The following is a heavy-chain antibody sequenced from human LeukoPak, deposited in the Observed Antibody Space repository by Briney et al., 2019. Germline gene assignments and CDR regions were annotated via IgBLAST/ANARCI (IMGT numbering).Heavy chain of an antibody. J-gene: IGHJ4*02. CDR3: ARRRASSALDY. Sequence: GGSLRLSCAASGFTFSSYAMHWVRQAPGKGLEWVAVISNDATGIYYAASVEGRFTISRDNSKNTMSLQMNSLTPEDTAVYYCARRRASSALDYWGQGTLVTVSS. CDR2: ISNDATGI. D-gene: IGHD2-2*01. V-gene: IGHV3-30-3*01. CDR1: GFTFSSYA.